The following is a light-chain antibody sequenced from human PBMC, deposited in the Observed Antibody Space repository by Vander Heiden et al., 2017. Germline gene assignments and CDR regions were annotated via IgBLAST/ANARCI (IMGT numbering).Light chain of an antibody. CDR1: NIGSKS. CDR2: DDT. CDR3: QVWDDSSDRRAV. V-gene: IGLV3-21*02. J-gene: IGLJ7*01. Sequence: SYLLTQSPSVPLAPGPTARTTCGGNNIGSKSVHWYQQKPGQAPVVVVHDDTDRPSGIPERFSGSNSENTATLTISGVEAGDEDDYYCQVWDDSSDRRAVFGGGTQLTVL.